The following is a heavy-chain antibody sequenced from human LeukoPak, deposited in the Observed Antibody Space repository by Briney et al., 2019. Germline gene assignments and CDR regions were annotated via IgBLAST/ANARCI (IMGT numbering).Heavy chain of an antibody. D-gene: IGHD2-2*01. CDR2: ISSSSSYI. CDR3: AQCFGTSCFDFDY. J-gene: IGHJ4*02. CDR1: GLTFSIYN. Sequence: GGSLRLSCAASGLTFSIYNMHWVRQAPGKGLEWVSSISSSSSYIYYADSVKGRFTISRDNGKNSLYLQMNSLRAEDTAVYYCAQCFGTSCFDFDYWGQGTLVTVSS. V-gene: IGHV3-21*01.